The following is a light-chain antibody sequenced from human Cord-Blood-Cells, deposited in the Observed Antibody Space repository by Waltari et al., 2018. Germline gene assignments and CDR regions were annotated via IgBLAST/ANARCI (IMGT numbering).Light chain of an antibody. V-gene: IGLV1-47*01. J-gene: IGLJ1*01. Sequence: QSVLTQPPSASGTPGQRVTISCSGSSSNIGSNYVYWYQQLPGTAPKLLIYRNNQRPSGVPDRFSGSKSSTSASLAISGLRSEDEADYYCAAWDDSLSGYVFGTGTTVTVL. CDR1: SSNIGSNY. CDR2: RNN. CDR3: AAWDDSLSGYV.